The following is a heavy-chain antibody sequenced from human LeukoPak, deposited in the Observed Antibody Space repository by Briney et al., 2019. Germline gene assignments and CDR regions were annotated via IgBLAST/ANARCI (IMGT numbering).Heavy chain of an antibody. CDR2: TYYRSKKWYN. D-gene: IGHD3-16*01. J-gene: IGHJ3*01. CDR3: AQGDQDFDF. CDR1: GDSVFSNSAA. Sequence: SQTLSLTCAISGDSVFSNSAAWNWIRQSPSRGLEWLGRTYYRSKKWYNDYAVSVKSRITINPDTSKNQFSLQLNSVTPEDTAVYYCAQGDQDFDFWGQGTKVTVSS. V-gene: IGHV6-1*01.